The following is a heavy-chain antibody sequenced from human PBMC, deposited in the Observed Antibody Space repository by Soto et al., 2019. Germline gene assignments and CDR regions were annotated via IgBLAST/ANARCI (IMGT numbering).Heavy chain of an antibody. D-gene: IGHD4-17*01. CDR2: ITGSGGGT. Sequence: EVQLLESGGRFVPPGGSLRLSCAGSIFSSSNQAMTLARQAPGQVLEWVSSITGSGGGTTDADSVTGRFTISRDNSKNILYLQIVSLRADDVAVYYCSTDPNGDYIGAFDNWGQGTMVTVSS. V-gene: IGHV3-23*01. CDR1: IFSSSNQA. J-gene: IGHJ3*02. CDR3: STDPNGDYIGAFDN.